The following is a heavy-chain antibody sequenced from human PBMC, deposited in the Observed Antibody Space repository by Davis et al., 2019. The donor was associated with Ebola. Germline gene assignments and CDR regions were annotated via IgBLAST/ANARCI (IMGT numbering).Heavy chain of an antibody. J-gene: IGHJ6*04. CDR3: AKSGLSFGVVKYHYGMDV. CDR1: GYTFTNYG. V-gene: IGHV1-18*04. D-gene: IGHD3-3*01. Sequence: AASVKVSCKASGYTFTNYGITWVRQAPGQGLEWMGWINPHNGNTNYAQNVQGRVTMTTDTSTSTAYMEVGSLKSDDTAVYYCAKSGLSFGVVKYHYGMDVWGKGTTVTVSS. CDR2: INPHNGNT.